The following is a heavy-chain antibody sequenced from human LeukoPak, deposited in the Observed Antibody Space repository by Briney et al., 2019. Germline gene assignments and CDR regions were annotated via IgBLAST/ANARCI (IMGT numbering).Heavy chain of an antibody. V-gene: IGHV4-30-4*08. CDR3: ARYYDFWSGLLANWFDP. Sequence: PSETLSLTCTVSGGSISSGDYYWSWIRQPPGEGLEWIGYIYYSGSTYYNPSLTSRVTISVDTSKNQFSLKLSSVTAADTAVYYCARYYDFWSGLLANWFDPWGQGTLVTVSS. J-gene: IGHJ5*02. D-gene: IGHD3-3*01. CDR1: GGSISSGDYY. CDR2: IYYSGST.